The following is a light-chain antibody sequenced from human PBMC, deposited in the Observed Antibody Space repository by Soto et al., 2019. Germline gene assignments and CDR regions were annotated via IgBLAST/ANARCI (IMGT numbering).Light chain of an antibody. J-gene: IGKJ3*01. CDR3: QQSYSFPFT. Sequence: DIQMTQSPSSVSASVGDRVTITCRASQGVSAWLAWYQQKPGEAPKLLIYAASSVLSGVPSRFSGSGSGTDFTLTISSLQPEDFATYFCQQSYSFPFTFGPGTTVDIK. CDR2: AAS. V-gene: IGKV1D-12*01. CDR1: QGVSAW.